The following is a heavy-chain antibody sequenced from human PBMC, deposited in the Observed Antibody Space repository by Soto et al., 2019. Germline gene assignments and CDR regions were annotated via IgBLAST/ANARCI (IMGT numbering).Heavy chain of an antibody. CDR2: ISAYNGNT. V-gene: IGHV1-18*01. CDR1: GYTFTSYG. Sequence: ASVKVSCKSSGYTFTSYGISCVRQAPGQGLEWMGWISAYNGNTNYAQKLQGRVTMTTDTSTSTAYMELRSLRSDDTVVYYCARDPMAALDYWGQGTLVTVSS. D-gene: IGHD6-6*01. J-gene: IGHJ4*02. CDR3: ARDPMAALDY.